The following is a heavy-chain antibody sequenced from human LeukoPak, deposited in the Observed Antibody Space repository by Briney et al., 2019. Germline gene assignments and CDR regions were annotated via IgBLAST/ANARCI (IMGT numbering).Heavy chain of an antibody. J-gene: IGHJ6*02. V-gene: IGHV1-69*13. CDR2: IIPIFGTA. Sequence: SVKVSCKASGGTFSSYAISWVRQAPGQGLEWMGGIIPIFGTANYAQKFQGRVTITADESTSTAYMELSSLRSEDTAVYYCAKVSLGSYGSQHYYYYGMDAWGQGTTVTVSS. CDR3: AKVSLGSYGSQHYYYYGMDA. CDR1: GGTFSSYA. D-gene: IGHD1-26*01.